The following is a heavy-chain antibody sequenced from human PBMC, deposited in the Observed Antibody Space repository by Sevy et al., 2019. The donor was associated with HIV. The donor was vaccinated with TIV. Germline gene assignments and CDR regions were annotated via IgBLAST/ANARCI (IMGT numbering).Heavy chain of an antibody. CDR3: ARDHVKDGDLGDYYYYAMDV. CDR2: ISGSGDTI. CDR1: GFTISDYY. J-gene: IGHJ6*02. V-gene: IGHV3-11*01. Sequence: GGYLRLSCAASGFTISDYYMSWIRQAPGKGLEWLSYISGSGDTIYYADSVKGRFTISRDNAKNSLYLQMNSLRAEDTAVYYCARDHVKDGDLGDYYYYAMDVWGQGTSVTVSS. D-gene: IGHD4-17*01.